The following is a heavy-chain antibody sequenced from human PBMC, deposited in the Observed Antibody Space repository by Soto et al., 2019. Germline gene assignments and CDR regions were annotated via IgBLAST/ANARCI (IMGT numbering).Heavy chain of an antibody. J-gene: IGHJ4*02. V-gene: IGHV6-1*01. CDR2: TYYRSKWYN. CDR3: ARVYPSGWLFDY. Sequence: PSQTLSLTCAISGDSVSSNRSAWNWIRQSPSRGLEWLGRTYYRSKWYNDYAVSVKSRITINPDTSKNQCSLQLNSVTPEDTAVYYCARVYPSGWLFDYWGQGTLVTSPQ. CDR1: GDSVSSNRSA. D-gene: IGHD6-19*01.